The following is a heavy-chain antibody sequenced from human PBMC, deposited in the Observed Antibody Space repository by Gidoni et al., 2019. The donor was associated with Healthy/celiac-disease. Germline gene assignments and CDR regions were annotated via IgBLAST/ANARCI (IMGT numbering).Heavy chain of an antibody. CDR2: ISSSSSYI. J-gene: IGHJ3*02. V-gene: IGHV3-21*01. Sequence: EVQLVESGGGLVKPGGSLSLSCAASGFTFSSYSMNWVRQAPGKGLEWVSSISSSSSYIYYADSVKGRFTISRDNAKNSLYLQMNSLRAEDTAVYYCARDPHIDGEPHAFDIWGQGTMVTVSS. CDR1: GFTFSSYS. CDR3: ARDPHIDGEPHAFDI. D-gene: IGHD2-21*01.